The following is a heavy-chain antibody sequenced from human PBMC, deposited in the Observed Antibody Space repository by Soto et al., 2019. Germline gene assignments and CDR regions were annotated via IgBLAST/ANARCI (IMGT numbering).Heavy chain of an antibody. J-gene: IGHJ6*02. D-gene: IGHD6-6*01. CDR3: AKPPYSSSSYYYYGMDV. Sequence: GGFLRLSCAASGFTFSSYSMNWVRQAPGKGLEWVSSISGSGGTTYHADSVKGRFTISRDNSKNTLYLQMNSLRAEDAAVYYCAKPPYSSSSYYYYGMDVWGQGTTVTVSS. CDR2: ISGSGGTT. CDR1: GFTFSSYS. V-gene: IGHV3-23*01.